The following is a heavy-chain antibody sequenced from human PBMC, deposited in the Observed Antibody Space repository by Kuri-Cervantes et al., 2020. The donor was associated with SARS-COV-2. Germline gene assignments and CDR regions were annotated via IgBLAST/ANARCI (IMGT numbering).Heavy chain of an antibody. CDR1: GFNFSRTD. J-gene: IGHJ4*02. V-gene: IGHV3-30*18. D-gene: IGHD2-21*01. CDR3: AKDRVGVQDF. CDR2: ISHDGKNK. Sequence: GGSLRLSCAASGFNFSRTDMHWVRQAPGKGLEWVAVISHDGKNKKCIASGKGRFTISRDNSQNTLYLHMQSLRSEDTAMYYCAKDRVGVQDFWGQGTRVTVSS.